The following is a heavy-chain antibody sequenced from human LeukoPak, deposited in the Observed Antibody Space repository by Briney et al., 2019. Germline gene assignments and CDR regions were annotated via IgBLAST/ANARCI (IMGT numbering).Heavy chain of an antibody. Sequence: PSETLSLTCTVSGGSISSYYWSWIRQPPGKGLEWIGYIYYSGSTNYNPSLKSRVTISVDTSKNQFSLKLSSVTAADTAVYYCASSAPKKNYYDSSGYFDYWGQGTLVTVSS. D-gene: IGHD3-22*01. CDR2: IYYSGST. V-gene: IGHV4-59*12. CDR1: GGSISSYY. CDR3: ASSAPKKNYYDSSGYFDY. J-gene: IGHJ4*02.